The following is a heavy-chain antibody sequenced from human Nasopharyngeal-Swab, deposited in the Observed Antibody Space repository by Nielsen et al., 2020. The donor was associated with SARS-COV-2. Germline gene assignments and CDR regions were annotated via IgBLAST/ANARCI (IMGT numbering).Heavy chain of an antibody. Sequence: GESLKISCTTSGFTFGDYAMSWFRQAPGKGLEWVGFIRSKTYGGAPEYAASVKGRFTNSRDGAESIAYLQMNSLETEDTGVYYCARSVGSFYGQGAFDIWGQGTMVTVSS. CDR2: IRSKTYGGAP. D-gene: IGHD1-26*01. CDR3: ARSVGSFYGQGAFDI. CDR1: GFTFGDYA. J-gene: IGHJ3*02. V-gene: IGHV3-49*01.